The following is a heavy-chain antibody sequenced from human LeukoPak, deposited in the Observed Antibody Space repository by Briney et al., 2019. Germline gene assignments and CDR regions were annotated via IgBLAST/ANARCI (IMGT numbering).Heavy chain of an antibody. J-gene: IGHJ4*02. D-gene: IGHD3-3*01. Sequence: AVSLRLPCAASGFSATSNYMTWVPQAPGMGLEWVSILYSDGRRHFADSVKGRFTISRDISKNALHLQMNSLRADDTAVYYCARVESGSWVLDSWGQGTLVTVSS. CDR2: LYSDGRR. CDR3: ARVESGSWVLDS. V-gene: IGHV3-53*01. CDR1: GFSATSNY.